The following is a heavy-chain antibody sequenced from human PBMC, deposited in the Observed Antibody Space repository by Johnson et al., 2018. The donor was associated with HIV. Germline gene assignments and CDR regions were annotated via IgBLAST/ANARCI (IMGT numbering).Heavy chain of an antibody. CDR3: ARGALGDWVDAFDI. V-gene: IGHV3-30-3*01. D-gene: IGHD3-16*01. CDR1: GFTFSSYW. CDR2: ISYDGSNK. J-gene: IGHJ3*02. Sequence: VQLVESGGGLVQPGGSLRLSCAASGFTFSSYWMSWVRQAPGKGLEWVALISYDGSNKYYADSVKGRFTISRDNSKNTLYLQMNSLRAEDTAVFYCARGALGDWVDAFDIWGQGTMVTVSS.